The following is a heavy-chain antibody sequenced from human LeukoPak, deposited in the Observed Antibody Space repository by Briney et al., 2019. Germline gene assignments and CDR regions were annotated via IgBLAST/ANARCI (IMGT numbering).Heavy chain of an antibody. J-gene: IGHJ5*02. Sequence: TVKVSCKASGGTFSSYAISWVRQAPGQGLEWMGGIIPIFGAANYAQKFQGRVTITADESTSTAYMELSSLRSEDTAVYYCAALDGGYNVGHWGQGTLVTVSS. CDR3: AALDGGYNVGH. CDR1: GGTFSSYA. CDR2: IIPIFGAA. D-gene: IGHD5-24*01. V-gene: IGHV1-69*13.